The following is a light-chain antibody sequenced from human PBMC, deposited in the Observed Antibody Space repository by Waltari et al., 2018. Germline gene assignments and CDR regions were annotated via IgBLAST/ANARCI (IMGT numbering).Light chain of an antibody. V-gene: IGKV3-20*01. CDR1: QSVSSSY. CDR2: GAS. Sequence: EIVLTQSPGTLSLSPGERATLSCRASQSVSSSYLAWHQQKPGQAPRLLIYGASSRATGIPDRCSGSGSGTDFTLTISRLEPEDFAVYYCQQYGNSPLLTFGGGTKVEIK. CDR3: QQYGNSPLLT. J-gene: IGKJ4*01.